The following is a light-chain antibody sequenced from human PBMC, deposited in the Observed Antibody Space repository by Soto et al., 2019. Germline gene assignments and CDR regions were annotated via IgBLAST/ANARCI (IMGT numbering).Light chain of an antibody. CDR2: GAS. CDR3: QQYGSSGT. Sequence: EIVLTQAPGTLSLSPGDRSTLSCRASQSVSKNYLAWYQQKPGQAPRLLIYGASNRATGIPDRLSGSGSGTEFTLTISRLEPEDFAVYYCQQYGSSGTFGQGTKVDIK. J-gene: IGKJ1*01. V-gene: IGKV3-20*01. CDR1: QSVSKNY.